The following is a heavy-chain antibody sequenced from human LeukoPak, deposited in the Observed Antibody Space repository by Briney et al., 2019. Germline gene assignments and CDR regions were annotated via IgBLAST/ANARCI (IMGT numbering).Heavy chain of an antibody. V-gene: IGHV3-33*06. J-gene: IGHJ4*02. CDR1: GFTFSSYG. Sequence: PGRSLRLSCAASGFTFSSYGMHWVRQAPGKGLEWVAVIWYDGSNKYYADSVKGRFTISRDNSKNTLYLQMNSLRAEDTAVYYCAKGVGLGGTTLIFDYWGQGTLVTVSS. D-gene: IGHD1-7*01. CDR3: AKGVGLGGTTLIFDY. CDR2: IWYDGSNK.